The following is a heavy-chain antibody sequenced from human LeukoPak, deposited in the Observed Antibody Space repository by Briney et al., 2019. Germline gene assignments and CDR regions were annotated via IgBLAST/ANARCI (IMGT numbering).Heavy chain of an antibody. Sequence: SETLSLTCAVYGGSFSGYYWSWIRQPPGKGLEWTGEINHSGSTNYNPSLKSRVTLSVDTSKNQFSLKLSSENAADTAVFYCARRVWGGYRYTDFDYWGQGTIVTVSS. J-gene: IGHJ4*02. CDR3: ARRVWGGYRYTDFDY. V-gene: IGHV4-34*01. CDR2: INHSGST. D-gene: IGHD3-16*02. CDR1: GGSFSGYY.